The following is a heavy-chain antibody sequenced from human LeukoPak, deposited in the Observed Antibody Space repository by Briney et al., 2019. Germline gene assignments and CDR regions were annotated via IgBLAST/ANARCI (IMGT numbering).Heavy chain of an antibody. Sequence: GGSLRLSCAASGFTFSDYTMHWVRQAPGQGLEWVAFISYDGSHKYYADSVKGRFTISRDNSKNTLFLQMNSLRAEDTAVYYCAKGSKEVLFTRDHHMDVWGKGTTVTISS. D-gene: IGHD3-3*01. J-gene: IGHJ6*03. CDR1: GFTFSDYT. CDR2: ISYDGSHK. V-gene: IGHV3-30*04. CDR3: AKGSKEVLFTRDHHMDV.